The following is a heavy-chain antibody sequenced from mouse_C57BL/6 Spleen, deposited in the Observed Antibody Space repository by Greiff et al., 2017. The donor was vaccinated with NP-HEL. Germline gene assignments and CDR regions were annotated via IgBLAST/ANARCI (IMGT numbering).Heavy chain of an antibody. V-gene: IGHV1-55*01. D-gene: IGHD1-1*01. CDR3: ARYPLYYGSSGYAMDY. Sequence: QVQLQQSGAELVKPGASVKMSCKASGYTFTSYWITWVKQRPGQGLEWIGDIYPGSGSTNYNEKFKSKATLTVDTSSSTAYMQLSSLTSEDSAVYYCARYPLYYGSSGYAMDYWGQGTSVTVSS. CDR2: IYPGSGST. J-gene: IGHJ4*01. CDR1: GYTFTSYW.